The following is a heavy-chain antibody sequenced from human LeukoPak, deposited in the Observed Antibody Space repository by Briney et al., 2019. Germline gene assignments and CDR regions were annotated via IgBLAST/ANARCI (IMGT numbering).Heavy chain of an antibody. V-gene: IGHV4-61*02. J-gene: IGHJ3*02. D-gene: IGHD2-21*01. Sequence: SETLSLTCTVSGGSISSGSYYWSWIRQPAGKGLEWIGRLYTSGSTNYNPSLKSRVTISVDTSKNQFSLKLNSVTAADTAVYYCARDVHIDDAFDIWGQGTMVTVSS. CDR2: LYTSGST. CDR1: GGSISSGSYY. CDR3: ARDVHIDDAFDI.